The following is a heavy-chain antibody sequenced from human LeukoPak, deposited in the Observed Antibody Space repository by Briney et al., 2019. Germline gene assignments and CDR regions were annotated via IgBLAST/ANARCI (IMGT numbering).Heavy chain of an antibody. J-gene: IGHJ4*02. V-gene: IGHV3-48*03. CDR3: ARDHSTGYYSAIDY. D-gene: IGHD3-22*01. CDR2: ISSSGSTI. CDR1: GFTFSSYE. Sequence: QSGGSLRLSCAASGFTFSSYEMNWVRQAPGKGLEWVSYISSSGSTIYYADSVKGRFTISRDNSKNTLYLQMNSLRAEDTAVYYCARDHSTGYYSAIDYWGQGTLVTVSS.